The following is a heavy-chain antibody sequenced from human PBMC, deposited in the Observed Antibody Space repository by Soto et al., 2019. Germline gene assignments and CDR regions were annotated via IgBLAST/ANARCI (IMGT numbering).Heavy chain of an antibody. D-gene: IGHD3-22*01. V-gene: IGHV4-59*01. CDR2: IYDSGTT. CDR3: ARLEVGSDYYHGMDV. CDR1: GGSTSTYY. J-gene: IGHJ6*02. Sequence: SETLSLTCTVSGGSTSTYYCSWIRQPPWKGLEWIGYIYDSGTTNSNPSLKGRVTISVDTSKNQFSLKLRSVTAADTAVYYCARLEVGSDYYHGMDVGGQGTKV.